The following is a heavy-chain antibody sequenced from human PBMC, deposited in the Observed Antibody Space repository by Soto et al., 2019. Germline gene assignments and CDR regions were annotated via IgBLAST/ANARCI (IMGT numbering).Heavy chain of an antibody. CDR1: GFTFSDHY. CDR3: ARLRLTGYFDY. CDR2: ISTSSSYT. Sequence: QVQLVESGGGLVKPGGSLRLSCVASGFTFSDHYMTWIRQAPGKGLEWLSYISTSSSYTNYADSVKGRFTISRDNAMNSLYLQMTSLRAEDPAVYYCARLRLTGYFDYWGQGTLVTVSS. V-gene: IGHV3-11*05. J-gene: IGHJ4*02.